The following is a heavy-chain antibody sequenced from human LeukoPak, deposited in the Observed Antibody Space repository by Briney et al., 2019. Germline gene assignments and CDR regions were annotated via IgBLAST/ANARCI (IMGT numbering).Heavy chain of an antibody. V-gene: IGHV3-30*02. CDR2: IQYDGSNK. CDR1: GFTFSSYG. Sequence: GGSLSLSCTASGFTFSSYGMHWVRQAPGKGLEWVAIIQYDGSNKHYVDSVQGRFTISRDNSKNTLYLQMNSLRAEDTAVYYCAASSSWSRREYFQHWGQGTLVTVSS. D-gene: IGHD6-13*01. CDR3: AASSSWSRREYFQH. J-gene: IGHJ1*01.